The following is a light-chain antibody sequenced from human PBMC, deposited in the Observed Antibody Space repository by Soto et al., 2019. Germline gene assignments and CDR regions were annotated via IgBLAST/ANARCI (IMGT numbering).Light chain of an antibody. V-gene: IGLV2-14*01. J-gene: IGLJ2*01. CDR2: DVT. Sequence: QSALNQPASVSGSPGQSITISCTGTSSDVGGYNYVSWYQQHPGKAPKLMIYDVTNRPSGVSNRFSGSKSGNTASLTIAGLQAEDATDYYCTSYTSRSTLYVVFGGGTKVTGL. CDR1: SSDVGGYNY. CDR3: TSYTSRSTLYVV.